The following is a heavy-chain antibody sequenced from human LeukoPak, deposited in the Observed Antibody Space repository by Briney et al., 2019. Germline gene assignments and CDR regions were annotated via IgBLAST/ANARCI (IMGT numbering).Heavy chain of an antibody. V-gene: IGHV4-38-2*02. CDR2: VYHSGST. J-gene: IGHJ6*03. Sequence: SETLSLTCTVSGYSISSGYYWGWIRQPPGKGLEWIGSVYHSGSTYYNPSLKSRVTIPVDTSKNQFSLKLSSVTAADTAVYYCARQGARQLGDYYMDVWGKGTTVTVSS. CDR1: GYSISSGYY. CDR3: ARQGARQLGDYYMDV. D-gene: IGHD6-6*01.